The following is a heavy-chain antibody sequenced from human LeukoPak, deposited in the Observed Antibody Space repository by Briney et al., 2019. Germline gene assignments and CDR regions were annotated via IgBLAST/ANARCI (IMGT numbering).Heavy chain of an antibody. CDR1: GGSISSGGYY. CDR2: IYYSGST. J-gene: IGHJ3*02. V-gene: IGHV4-31*03. Sequence: SETLSLTCTVSGGSISSGGYYWSWIRQHPGKGLEWIGYIYYSGSTYYNPSLKSRVTISVDTSKNQFSLKLSSVTAADTAVYYCARGGDSSGYYGGAHDAFDIWGQRTMVTVSS. CDR3: ARGGDSSGYYGGAHDAFDI. D-gene: IGHD3-22*01.